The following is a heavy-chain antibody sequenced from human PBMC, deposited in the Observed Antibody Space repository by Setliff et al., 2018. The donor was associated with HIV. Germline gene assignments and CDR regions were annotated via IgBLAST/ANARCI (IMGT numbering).Heavy chain of an antibody. Sequence: PSETLSLTCTVSGGSITSGNYFWSWIRQPAGKGLEWIGHMYTDGSTNYNPSLKSRVTISLDTSKNQFSLKLSSVTAADTAVYYCARANGGYSYGLRGGMDVWGQGTTVTVSS. D-gene: IGHD5-18*01. CDR2: MYTDGST. CDR3: ARANGGYSYGLRGGMDV. CDR1: GGSITSGNYF. V-gene: IGHV4-61*09. J-gene: IGHJ6*02.